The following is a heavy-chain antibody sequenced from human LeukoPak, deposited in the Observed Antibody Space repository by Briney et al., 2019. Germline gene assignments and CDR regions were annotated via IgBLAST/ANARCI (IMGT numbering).Heavy chain of an antibody. Sequence: GGSLRLSCAASGSTLSDYYMSWIRQAPGKGLEWVSYISDGGDTIYYADSVKGRFTISRDDAKNSLYLEMTSLRVEDTAFYYFARPRGFVLPAAISYWGQGALVTVSS. J-gene: IGHJ4*02. CDR3: ARPRGFVLPAAISY. V-gene: IGHV3-11*01. CDR2: ISDGGDTI. D-gene: IGHD2-2*01. CDR1: GSTLSDYY.